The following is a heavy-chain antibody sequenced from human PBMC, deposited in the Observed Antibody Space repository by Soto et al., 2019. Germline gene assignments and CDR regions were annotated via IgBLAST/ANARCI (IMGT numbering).Heavy chain of an antibody. J-gene: IGHJ5*02. Sequence: GGSLRLSCAASGFTFSSYPMIWVRQAPGKGLEWVSAISGSGGSTYYADSVKGRFTISRDNSKNTLYLQMNSLRAEDTAVYYCAKQRGPQFGAWGQGTLVTVSS. D-gene: IGHD3-10*01. CDR1: GFTFSSYP. V-gene: IGHV3-23*01. CDR2: ISGSGGST. CDR3: AKQRGPQFGA.